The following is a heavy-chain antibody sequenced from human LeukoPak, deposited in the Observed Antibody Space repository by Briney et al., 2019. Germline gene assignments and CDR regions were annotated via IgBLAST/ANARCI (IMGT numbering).Heavy chain of an antibody. Sequence: GASVKVSCKASGGTFSSYAISWVRQAPGQGLEWMGRIIPIFGTANYAQKFQGRVTITTDESTSTAYMELSSLRSEDTAVYYCAYQLTIFGVVTSNWFDPWGQGTLVTVSS. CDR2: IIPIFGTA. CDR3: AYQLTIFGVVTSNWFDP. CDR1: GGTFSSYA. D-gene: IGHD3-3*01. J-gene: IGHJ5*02. V-gene: IGHV1-69*05.